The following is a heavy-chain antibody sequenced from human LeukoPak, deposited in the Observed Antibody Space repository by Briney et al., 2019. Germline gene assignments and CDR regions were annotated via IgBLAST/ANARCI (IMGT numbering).Heavy chain of an antibody. CDR2: INHSGST. CDR1: GGSFSGYY. V-gene: IGHV4-34*01. D-gene: IGHD4-23*01. Sequence: PSETLSLTCAVYGGSFSGYYWSWIRQPPGKGLEWIGEINHSGSTNYNPSLKSRVTISVDTSKNRFSLKLSSVTAADTAVYYCARRTVVTDWYFDLWGRGTLVTVSS. CDR3: ARRTVVTDWYFDL. J-gene: IGHJ2*01.